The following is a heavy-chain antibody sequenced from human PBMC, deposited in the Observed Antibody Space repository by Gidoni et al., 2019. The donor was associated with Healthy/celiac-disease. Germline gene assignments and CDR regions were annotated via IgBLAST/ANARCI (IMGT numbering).Heavy chain of an antibody. CDR2: IKSRADGGTA. CDR3: TTRLSGYSRGWADAFDI. V-gene: IGHV3-15*07. J-gene: IGHJ3*02. CDR1: GFTFSNSG. Sequence: EVQLVESGGGLVQPGGSLRLSCAASGFTFSNSGMNWVRQAPGKGLGWVGRIKSRADGGTADYAAHVKGRITISRDDSKNTLYLQMNRLKTEDTDEYYCTTRLSGYSRGWADAFDIWGQGTMVTVSS. D-gene: IGHD6-19*01.